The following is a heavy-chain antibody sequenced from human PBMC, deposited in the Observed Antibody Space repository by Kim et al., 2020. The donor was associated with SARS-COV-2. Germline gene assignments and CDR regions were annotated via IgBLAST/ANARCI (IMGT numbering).Heavy chain of an antibody. J-gene: IGHJ4*02. CDR3: AKGPTPLIVVVVAAAFDY. Sequence: KGRFTISRDNSKNTLYLQMNSLRAEDTAVYYCAKGPTPLIVVVVAAAFDYWGQGTLVTVSS. V-gene: IGHV3-23*01. D-gene: IGHD2-15*01.